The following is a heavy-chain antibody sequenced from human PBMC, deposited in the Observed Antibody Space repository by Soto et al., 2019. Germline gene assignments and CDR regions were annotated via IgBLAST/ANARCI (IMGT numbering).Heavy chain of an antibody. CDR2: IYWDDDQ. CDR1: GFSLTTTSMG. Sequence: QITLKESDPPLVRPAQTLTLTCAFSGFSLTTTSMGVAWIRQPPGKALEWLALIYWDDDQRYSPSLKDRLTISKDPSRSRVVLTISNMNPEDTGTYFCAHAGDYDLLSFDHWGPGTLVTVSS. CDR3: AHAGDYDLLSFDH. J-gene: IGHJ4*02. D-gene: IGHD4-17*01. V-gene: IGHV2-5*02.